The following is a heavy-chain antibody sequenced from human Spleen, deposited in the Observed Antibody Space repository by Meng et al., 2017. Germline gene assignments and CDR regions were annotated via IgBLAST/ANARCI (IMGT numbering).Heavy chain of an antibody. J-gene: IGHJ6*02. Sequence: ASAKVSCKASGHTFTGYYMHWVRQAPGQGLEWMGRINPNSGGTNYAQKFQGRVTMTRDTSISTAYMELSRLRSDDTAVYYCARDSLLTTVTTNHLFDPYYYGMDVCGQGTTVTVSS. CDR1: GHTFTGYY. CDR2: INPNSGGT. V-gene: IGHV1-2*06. D-gene: IGHD4-17*01. CDR3: ARDSLLTTVTTNHLFDPYYYGMDV.